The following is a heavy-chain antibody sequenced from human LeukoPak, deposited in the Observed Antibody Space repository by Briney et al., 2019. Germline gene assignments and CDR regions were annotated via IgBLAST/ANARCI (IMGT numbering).Heavy chain of an antibody. Sequence: SETLSLTCSVSDDSITMYYWTWIRQPPGKGLEWIGYVDHTGSTNFNPSLNGRVSISRDTTKNLFSLKLSTVTAADTAVYYCARLYSNDAFDIWGQGTMVTVSS. J-gene: IGHJ3*02. D-gene: IGHD6-13*01. CDR2: VDHTGST. CDR3: ARLYSNDAFDI. V-gene: IGHV4-59*12. CDR1: DDSITMYY.